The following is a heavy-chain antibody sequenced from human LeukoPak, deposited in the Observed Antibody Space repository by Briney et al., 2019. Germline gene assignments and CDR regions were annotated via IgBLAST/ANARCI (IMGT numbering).Heavy chain of an antibody. D-gene: IGHD2-2*01. CDR3: ARGTIVVVPAATNYFDY. Sequence: SETLSLTCAVYGGSFSGYYWSWIRQPPGKGLDLIGEINHSGSTNYNPSLKSRVTISVDTSKNQFSLKLSSVTAADTAVYYCARGTIVVVPAATNYFDYWGQGTLVTVSS. CDR1: GGSFSGYY. J-gene: IGHJ4*02. V-gene: IGHV4-34*01. CDR2: INHSGST.